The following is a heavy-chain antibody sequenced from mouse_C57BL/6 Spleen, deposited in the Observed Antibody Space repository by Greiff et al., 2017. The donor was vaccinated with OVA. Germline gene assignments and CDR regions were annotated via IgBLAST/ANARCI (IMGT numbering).Heavy chain of an antibody. CDR3: ASSDYYGSSPYAMDY. CDR1: GFSLTSYG. Sequence: QVQLQQSGPGLVQPSQSLSITCTVSGFSLTSYGVHWVRQSPGKGLEWLGVIWSGGSTDYNAAFISRLSISKDNSKSQVFFKMNSLQADDTAIYYCASSDYYGSSPYAMDYWGQGTSVTVSS. D-gene: IGHD1-1*01. CDR2: IWSGGST. V-gene: IGHV2-2*01. J-gene: IGHJ4*01.